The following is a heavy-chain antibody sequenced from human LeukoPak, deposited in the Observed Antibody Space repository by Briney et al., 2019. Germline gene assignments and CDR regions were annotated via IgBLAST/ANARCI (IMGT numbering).Heavy chain of an antibody. J-gene: IGHJ4*02. Sequence: PGRSLRLSCAASGFTFSSYAMHWVRQAPGKGLEWVAVISYDGSNKYYADSVKGRFTISRDNSKNTLYLQMNSLRAEDTAVYYCARDSQRITIFGVVIWGFCFDYWGQGTLVTVSS. V-gene: IGHV3-30*04. CDR2: ISYDGSNK. CDR1: GFTFSSYA. CDR3: ARDSQRITIFGVVIWGFCFDY. D-gene: IGHD3-3*01.